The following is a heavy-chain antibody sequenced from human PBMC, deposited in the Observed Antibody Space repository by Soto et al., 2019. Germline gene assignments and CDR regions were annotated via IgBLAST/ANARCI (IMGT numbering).Heavy chain of an antibody. J-gene: IGHJ4*02. D-gene: IGHD3-10*01. V-gene: IGHV3-11*01. CDR2: ISSSGSTK. CDR3: ARAGTYYETSGNDY. CDR1: GFSFNDYF. Sequence: QVEQVESGGGLVKPGGSLRLSCSASGFSFNDYFMSWLRQAPGKGLEWLSYISSSGSTKYYADSVKGRFTISRDNAKNSLYLQMNSLRAEDTAVYYCARAGTYYETSGNDYWGQGTLVTVAS.